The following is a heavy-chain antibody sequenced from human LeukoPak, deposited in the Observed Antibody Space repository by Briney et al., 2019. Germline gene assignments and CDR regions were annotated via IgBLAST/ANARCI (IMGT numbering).Heavy chain of an antibody. D-gene: IGHD1-26*01. CDR2: IRYDGRNK. CDR3: AKDSLGERIVGSTTRGVNDY. V-gene: IGHV3-30*02. J-gene: IGHJ4*02. CDR1: GFAVSSNY. Sequence: GGSLRLSCAASGFAVSSNYMSWVRQAPGKGLEWVAFIRYDGRNKYYADSVKGRFTISRDNSKNTLYLQMNSLRGEDTAVYYCAKDSLGERIVGSTTRGVNDYWGQGTLVTVSS.